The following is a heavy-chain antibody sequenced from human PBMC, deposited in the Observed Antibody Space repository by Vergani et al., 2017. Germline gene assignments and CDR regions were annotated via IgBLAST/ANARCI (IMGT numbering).Heavy chain of an antibody. CDR2: IHSSGTA. Sequence: QVQLHESGPGLVKPSQTLSLTCTVSGGSITSGSFYWSWLRQPAGKGLEWIGRIHSSGTANYNPSLKSRVTLSVVTSKNQLSLRMTSVTAADTAVYYSASDSWTSELRGVYWFDTWGQGTLVSVSS. CDR3: ASDSWTSELRGVYWFDT. V-gene: IGHV4-61*02. J-gene: IGHJ5*02. D-gene: IGHD3-10*01. CDR1: GGSITSGSFY.